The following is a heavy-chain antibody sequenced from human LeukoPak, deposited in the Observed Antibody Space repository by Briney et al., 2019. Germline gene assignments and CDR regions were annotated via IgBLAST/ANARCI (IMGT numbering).Heavy chain of an antibody. CDR2: IIPILGMV. CDR3: ARGNMGRLNYYVLDL. D-gene: IGHD3-10*01. V-gene: IGHV1-69*04. Sequence: ASVKVSCKASGGTFSAFPLSWVRQAPGQGLDWMGRIIPILGMVNYARKFQGRVTITADTSTRTVYMELSSLTSEDTAVYYCARGNMGRLNYYVLDLWGQGTTVIVSS. CDR1: GGTFSAFP. J-gene: IGHJ6*02.